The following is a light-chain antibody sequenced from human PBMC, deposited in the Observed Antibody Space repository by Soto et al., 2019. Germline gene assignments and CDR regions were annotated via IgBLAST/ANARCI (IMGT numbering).Light chain of an antibody. V-gene: IGLV2-14*01. CDR1: SGDVGGYNS. CDR3: PSYTSTSTLYV. Sequence: QSALTQPASVSGSPGQSITISCTGTSGDVGGYNSVSWYQQHPGKAPKLMIYEVSHRPSGVSNRFSGSKSGNTASLTISGLQAEDEADYYCPSYTSTSTLYVFGTGTKLTVL. J-gene: IGLJ1*01. CDR2: EVS.